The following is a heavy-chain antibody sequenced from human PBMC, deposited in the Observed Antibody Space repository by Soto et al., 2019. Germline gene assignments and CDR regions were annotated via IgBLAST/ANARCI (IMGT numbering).Heavy chain of an antibody. D-gene: IGHD5-18*01. CDR2: INPSGGST. Sequence: QVQLVQSGAEVKKPGASVKVSCKASGYTFTSYYMHWVRQAPGQGLEWMGIINPSGGSTSYAQKFQGRVTMTRDTSTSTVYMALSSLRSEDTAVYYCARDVATAIRRKTYYYYGMDVWGQGTTVTVSS. V-gene: IGHV1-46*01. CDR3: ARDVATAIRRKTYYYYGMDV. J-gene: IGHJ6*02. CDR1: GYTFTSYY.